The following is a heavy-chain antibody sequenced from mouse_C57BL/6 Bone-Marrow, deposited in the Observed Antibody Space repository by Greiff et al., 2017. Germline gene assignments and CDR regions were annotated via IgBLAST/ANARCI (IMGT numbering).Heavy chain of an antibody. J-gene: IGHJ3*01. Sequence: QVQLQQPGAELVKPGASVKLSCKASGYTFTSYWMHWVKQRPGQGLEWIGRIHPNSGSTNYNEKFKSKATLTVDKSSSTAYMQLSSLTSEDSAVYYCAMYYYGSSSAWFAYWGQGTLVTVSA. V-gene: IGHV1-64*01. CDR3: AMYYYGSSSAWFAY. CDR2: IHPNSGST. D-gene: IGHD1-1*01. CDR1: GYTFTSYW.